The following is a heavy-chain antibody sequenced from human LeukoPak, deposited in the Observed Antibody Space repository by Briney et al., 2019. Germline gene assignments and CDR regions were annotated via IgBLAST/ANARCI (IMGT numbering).Heavy chain of an antibody. V-gene: IGHV1-8*01. Sequence: ASVKVSCKASGYRFISSDINWVRQAPGQGLEWMGRVNAYTGKTTYAQKFQGRVTLTRSTSLTTAYMELTSLTSDDTAVYFCARGGTPTSPVDFWGQGTLVTVSS. CDR1: GYRFISSD. J-gene: IGHJ4*02. CDR2: VNAYTGKT. CDR3: ARGGTPTSPVDF.